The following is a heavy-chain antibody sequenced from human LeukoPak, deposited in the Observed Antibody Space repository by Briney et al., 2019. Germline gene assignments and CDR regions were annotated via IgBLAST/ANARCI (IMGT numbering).Heavy chain of an antibody. D-gene: IGHD4-17*01. V-gene: IGHV4-30-4*01. J-gene: IGHJ4*02. Sequence: PSETLSLTCTVSGGSISRGDYYWSWVRQPPGQGLEWIGYIYYSGSTYYHPSLKSRVTISVDTSKNQFSLKLSSVTAADTAVYYCARDEYGLIDYWGQGTLVTVSS. CDR2: IYYSGST. CDR3: ARDEYGLIDY. CDR1: GGSISRGDYY.